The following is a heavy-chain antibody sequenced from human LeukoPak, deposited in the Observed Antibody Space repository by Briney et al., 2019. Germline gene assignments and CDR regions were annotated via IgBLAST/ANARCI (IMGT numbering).Heavy chain of an antibody. D-gene: IGHD6-19*01. V-gene: IGHV3-30*18. J-gene: IGHJ4*02. CDR1: GFTFSSYG. CDR3: SKNSAFSSGWSVY. CDR2: ISNDGSNK. Sequence: PGGSLRLSCAASGFTFSSYGMHWVRQAPGKGLEWVAVISNDGSNKHYGDSVKGRFTISRDNSKNTLYLQMYSLTAEDTAVYYCSKNSAFSSGWSVYWGQGTLVTVSS.